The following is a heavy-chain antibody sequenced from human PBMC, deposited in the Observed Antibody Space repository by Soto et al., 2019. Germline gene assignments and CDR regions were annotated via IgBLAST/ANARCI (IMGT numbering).Heavy chain of an antibody. CDR1: GFTFANYA. D-gene: IGHD3-3*01. V-gene: IGHV3-23*01. CDR2: ISSSGGRT. CDR3: AKVAKYGVVIEYFDS. J-gene: IGHJ4*02. Sequence: GGSLRLSCGTSGFTFANYAMGWVRQAPGKGLEWVSGISSSGGRTYYADSVKGRFTVSRDNSKNTVYVQMNSLRVEDTAVYYCAKVAKYGVVIEYFDSWGQGSVVTVSS.